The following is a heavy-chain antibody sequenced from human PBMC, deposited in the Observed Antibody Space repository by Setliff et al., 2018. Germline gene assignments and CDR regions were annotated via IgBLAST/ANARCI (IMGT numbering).Heavy chain of an antibody. CDR2: IMPIFGTI. Sequence: SVKVSCKASGGTFSTYGITWVRQAPGQGLEWVGGIMPIFGTINYAQKFQGRVTITADESTSTVYMELSSLRSDDTALYYCAREEGYYYDSTDYYYYMDVWGEGTTVTVSS. CDR1: GGTFSTYG. V-gene: IGHV1-69*13. J-gene: IGHJ6*03. CDR3: AREEGYYYDSTDYYYYMDV. D-gene: IGHD3-22*01.